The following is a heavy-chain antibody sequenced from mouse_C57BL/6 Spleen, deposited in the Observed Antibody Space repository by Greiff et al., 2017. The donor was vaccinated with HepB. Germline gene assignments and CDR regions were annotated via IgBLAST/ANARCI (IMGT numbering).Heavy chain of an antibody. CDR2: INPDSSTI. J-gene: IGHJ3*01. CDR1: GIDFSRYW. CDR3: AAYYSNYPFAY. D-gene: IGHD2-5*01. Sequence: AGGGIDFSRYWMSWVRRAPGKGLEWIGEINPDSSTINYAPSLKDKFIISRDNAKNTLYLQMSKVRSEDTALYYCAAYYSNYPFAYWGQGTLVTVSA. V-gene: IGHV4-1*01.